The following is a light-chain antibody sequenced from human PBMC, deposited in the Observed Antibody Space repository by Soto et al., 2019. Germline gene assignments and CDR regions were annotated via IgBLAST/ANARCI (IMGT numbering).Light chain of an antibody. Sequence: DIQMTQSPSSLSASVGDTVTITCRASQSISNWLAWYQQKPGKAPKLLIYDASTLESGVPSRFSGGGFGTDFTLTISSLQPDDFATYYCKQYSSYSTFGQGTKVEMK. CDR3: KQYSSYST. CDR1: QSISNW. V-gene: IGKV1-5*01. J-gene: IGKJ1*01. CDR2: DAS.